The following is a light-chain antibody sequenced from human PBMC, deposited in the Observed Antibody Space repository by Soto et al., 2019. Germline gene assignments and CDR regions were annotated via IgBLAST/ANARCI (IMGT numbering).Light chain of an antibody. Sequence: QSALTQPRSVSGSPGQSVTISCTGTSSDVGGYDYVSWYQQHPGKAPKLMIYDVSKRPSGVPDRFSGSKSGNTASLTISGLQADDEADYYCCSHAGTYGFRDFGTGTKLTVL. J-gene: IGLJ1*01. V-gene: IGLV2-11*01. CDR1: SSDVGGYDY. CDR3: CSHAGTYGFRD. CDR2: DVS.